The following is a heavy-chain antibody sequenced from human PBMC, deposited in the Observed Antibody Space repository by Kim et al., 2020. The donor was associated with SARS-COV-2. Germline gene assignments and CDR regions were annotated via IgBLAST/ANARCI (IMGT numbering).Heavy chain of an antibody. D-gene: IGHD2-15*01. CDR3: ARVGPIVVVVAATPFDY. J-gene: IGHJ4*02. V-gene: IGHV4-34*01. Sequence: LKSRVTISVDTSKNQFSLKLSSVTAADTAVYYCARVGPIVVVVAATPFDYWGQGTLVTVSS.